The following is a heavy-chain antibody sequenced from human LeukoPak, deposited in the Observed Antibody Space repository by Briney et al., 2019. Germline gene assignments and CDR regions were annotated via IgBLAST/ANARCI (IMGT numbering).Heavy chain of an antibody. V-gene: IGHV3-66*01. CDR2: IYSGGST. CDR3: AREDLRPYYYDSSGPFDI. D-gene: IGHD3-22*01. CDR1: GFTVSSNY. J-gene: IGHJ3*02. Sequence: GGSLRLSCAASGFTVSSNYMSWVRQAPGKGLEWVSVIYSGGSTYYADSVKGRFTISRDNSKNTLYLQMNSLGAEDTAVYYCAREDLRPYYYDSSGPFDIWGQGTMVTVSS.